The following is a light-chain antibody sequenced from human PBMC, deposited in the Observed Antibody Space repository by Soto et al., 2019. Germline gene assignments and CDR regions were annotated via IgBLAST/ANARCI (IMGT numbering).Light chain of an antibody. CDR2: DVS. J-gene: IGLJ1*01. CDR3: SAYTSSSLYV. CDR1: RSDVGGYNY. Sequence: SALTQPASVSGSPGQSITISCTGPRSDVGGYNYVSWYQHHPGKAPKLMIYDVSNRPSGVSNRFSGSKSGITASLTISGLQAEDEADYYCSAYTSSSLYVFATGTKVTVL. V-gene: IGLV2-14*03.